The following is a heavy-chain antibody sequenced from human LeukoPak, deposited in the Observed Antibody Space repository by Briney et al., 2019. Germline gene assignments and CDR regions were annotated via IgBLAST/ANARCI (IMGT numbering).Heavy chain of an antibody. Sequence: GGSLRLSCAASGFTFSSYWMSWVRQAPGKGLEWVANIKQDGSEKYYVDSVKGRFTISRDNAKNSLYLQMNSLRAEDTAVYYCARDCLRRELLEAAYYYMDVWGKGTTVTVSS. CDR2: IKQDGSEK. CDR3: ARDCLRRELLEAAYYYMDV. V-gene: IGHV3-7*01. CDR1: GFTFSSYW. J-gene: IGHJ6*03. D-gene: IGHD3-10*01.